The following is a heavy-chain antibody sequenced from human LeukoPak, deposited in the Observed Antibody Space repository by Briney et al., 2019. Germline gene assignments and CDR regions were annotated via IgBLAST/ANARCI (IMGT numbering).Heavy chain of an antibody. CDR3: AKDSAPYCSGGSCYGKLRDPDYYFDY. D-gene: IGHD2-15*01. CDR1: GFTFSSYG. J-gene: IGHJ4*02. V-gene: IGHV3-30*18. Sequence: GGSLRLSCAASGFTFSSYGMHWVRQAPGKGLEWVAVISYDGSNKYCADSMKGRFTISRDNSKNTLYLQMNSLRAEDTAVYYCAKDSAPYCSGGSCYGKLRDPDYYFDYWGQGTLVTVSS. CDR2: ISYDGSNK.